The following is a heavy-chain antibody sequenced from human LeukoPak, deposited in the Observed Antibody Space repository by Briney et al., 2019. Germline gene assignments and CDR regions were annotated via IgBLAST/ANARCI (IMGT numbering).Heavy chain of an antibody. J-gene: IGHJ4*02. CDR1: GYTFTGYY. D-gene: IGHD1-1*01. V-gene: IGHV1-2*02. CDR2: INPNSGGT. Sequence: GASVKVSCKASGYTFTGYYMHWVRQAPGQGLEWMGWINPNSGGTNYAQKFQGRVTMTRDTSISTAYMELSSLRSDDTAVYYCARESRDTAWSLDLWGQGTLVTVSS. CDR3: ARESRDTAWSLDL.